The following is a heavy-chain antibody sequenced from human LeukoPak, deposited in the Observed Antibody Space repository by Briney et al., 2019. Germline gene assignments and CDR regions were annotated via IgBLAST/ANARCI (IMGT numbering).Heavy chain of an antibody. V-gene: IGHV1-69*05. Sequence: SVKVSCKASGGTFSSYAISWVRQAPGQGLEWMGRIIPIFGTANYAQKFQGRVTITTDESTSTAYMELSSLRSEDTAVYYCASPAGKSAGTTFDYWGQGTLVTVSS. CDR3: ASPAGKSAGTTFDY. CDR1: GGTFSSYA. J-gene: IGHJ4*02. CDR2: IIPIFGTA. D-gene: IGHD1-7*01.